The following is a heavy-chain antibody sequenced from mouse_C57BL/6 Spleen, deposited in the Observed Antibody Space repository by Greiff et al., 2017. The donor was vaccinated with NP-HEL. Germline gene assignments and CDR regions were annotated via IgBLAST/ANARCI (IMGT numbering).Heavy chain of an antibody. CDR2: INPNNGGT. J-gene: IGHJ3*01. Sequence: EVKLQESGPELVKPGASVKMSCKASGYTFTDYNMHWVKQSHGKSLEWIGYINPNNGGTSYNQKFKGKATLTVNKSSSTAYMELRSLTSEDSAVYYCARSYYSNYGAYWGQGTLVTVSA. CDR3: ARSYYSNYGAY. CDR1: GYTFTDYN. V-gene: IGHV1-22*01. D-gene: IGHD2-5*01.